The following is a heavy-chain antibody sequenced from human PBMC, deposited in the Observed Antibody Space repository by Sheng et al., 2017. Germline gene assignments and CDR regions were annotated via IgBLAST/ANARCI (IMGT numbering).Heavy chain of an antibody. Sequence: QVQLVQSGAEVKKPGASVKVSCKASGYTFTSYYMHWVRQAPGQGLEWMGIINPSGGSTSYAQKFQGRVTMTRDTSTSTVYMELSSLRSEDTAVYYCARVGGSYYFGDKYYFDYWGQGTLVTVSS. V-gene: IGHV1-46*01. CDR2: INPSGGST. CDR1: GYTFTSYY. J-gene: IGHJ4*02. D-gene: IGHD1-26*01. CDR3: ARVGGSYYFGDKYYFDY.